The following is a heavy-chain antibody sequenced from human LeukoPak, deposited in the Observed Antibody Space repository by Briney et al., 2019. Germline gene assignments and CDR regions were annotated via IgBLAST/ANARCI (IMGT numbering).Heavy chain of an antibody. D-gene: IGHD3-22*01. V-gene: IGHV4-34*01. CDR2: INHSGST. J-gene: IGHJ4*02. Sequence: SETLSLTCAVYGGSFSGYYWSWIRQPPGKGLEWIGEINHSGSTNYNPSLKSRVTISVDTSKNQFSLKLSSVTAADTAVYYCARVETYYYDSSGYYNFDYWGQGTLVTVSS. CDR3: ARVETYYYDSSGYYNFDY. CDR1: GGSFSGYY.